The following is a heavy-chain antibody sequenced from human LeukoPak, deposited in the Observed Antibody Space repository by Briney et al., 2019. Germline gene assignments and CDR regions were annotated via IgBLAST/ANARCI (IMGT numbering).Heavy chain of an antibody. D-gene: IGHD1-7*01. CDR3: AKDGAGTTRVEYFQH. CDR1: GFTVSSNY. J-gene: IGHJ1*01. CDR2: IYSGGST. Sequence: PGGSLRLSCAASGFTVSSNYMSWVRQAPGKGLEWVSVIYSGGSTYYADSVKGRFTISRDNSKNTLNLQMHSLRAEDTAIYYCAKDGAGTTRVEYFQHWGQGTLVTVSS. V-gene: IGHV3-53*01.